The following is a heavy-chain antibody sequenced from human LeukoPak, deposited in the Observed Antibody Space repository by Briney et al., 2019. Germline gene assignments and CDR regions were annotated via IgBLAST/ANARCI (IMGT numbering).Heavy chain of an antibody. Sequence: ASVKVSCKASGYTFTGYYMHWVRQAPGQGLEWMGGFDPEDGETIYAQKFQGRVTMTEDTSTDTAYMELSSLRSDDTAVYYCARDQTMTTGMDVWGKGTTVTVSS. CDR3: ARDQTMTTGMDV. CDR1: GYTFTGYY. CDR2: FDPEDGET. V-gene: IGHV1-24*01. D-gene: IGHD4-11*01. J-gene: IGHJ6*04.